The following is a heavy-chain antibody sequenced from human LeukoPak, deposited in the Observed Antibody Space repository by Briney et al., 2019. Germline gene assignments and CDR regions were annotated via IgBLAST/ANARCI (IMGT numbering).Heavy chain of an antibody. CDR1: GVTFSTSG. Sequence: GGSLRLSCAASGVTFSTSGMHWVRQAPGTGLEWVAVIWNDGSNKYYADSVRGRFTISRDNSRNTLYLQMNSLRAEDTAVYYCARGQGYNFDRFDPWGQGTLVTVSS. J-gene: IGHJ5*02. CDR3: ARGQGYNFDRFDP. V-gene: IGHV3-33*01. CDR2: IWNDGSNK. D-gene: IGHD5-24*01.